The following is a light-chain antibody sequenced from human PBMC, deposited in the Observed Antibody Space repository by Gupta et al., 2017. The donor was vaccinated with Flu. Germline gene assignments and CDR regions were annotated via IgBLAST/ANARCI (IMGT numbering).Light chain of an antibody. Sequence: FQLIHSPRLLFPPLGDRVTITCRASQSISSYLNWYQQKPGKATKLLIYAASSLQSGVPSRFSGSGSGTDFTLTISSLQPEDFATYYCQQSYSTPFTFGPGTRVDIK. J-gene: IGKJ3*01. CDR1: QSISSY. CDR3: QQSYSTPFT. V-gene: IGKV1-39*01. CDR2: AAS.